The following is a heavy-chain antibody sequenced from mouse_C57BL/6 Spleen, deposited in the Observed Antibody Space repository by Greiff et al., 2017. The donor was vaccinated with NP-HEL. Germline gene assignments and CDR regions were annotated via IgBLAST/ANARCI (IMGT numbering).Heavy chain of an antibody. Sequence: QVQLQQSGAELARPGASVKLSCKASGYTFTSYGISWVKQRTGQGLEWIGEIYPRSGNTYYNEKFKGKATLPADKSSSTAYMELRSLTSEDSAVYFCARSDYYGSSPYYWGQGTTLTVSS. CDR3: ARSDYYGSSPYY. D-gene: IGHD1-1*01. CDR1: GYTFTSYG. CDR2: IYPRSGNT. V-gene: IGHV1-81*01. J-gene: IGHJ2*01.